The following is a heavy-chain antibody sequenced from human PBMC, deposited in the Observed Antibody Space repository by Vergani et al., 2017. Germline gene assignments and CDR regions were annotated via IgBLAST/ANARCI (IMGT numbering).Heavy chain of an antibody. CDR3: AGQQQLVFDY. CDR1: GYTFTGYY. D-gene: IGHD6-13*01. CDR2: INPNSGGT. Sequence: QVQLVQSGAEVKKPGASVKVSCKASGYTFTGYYMHWVRQAPGQGLEWMGWINPNSGGTNYAQKFQGRVTITADESTSTAYMELSSLRSEDTAVYYCAGQQQLVFDYWGQGTLVTVSS. J-gene: IGHJ4*02. V-gene: IGHV1-2*02.